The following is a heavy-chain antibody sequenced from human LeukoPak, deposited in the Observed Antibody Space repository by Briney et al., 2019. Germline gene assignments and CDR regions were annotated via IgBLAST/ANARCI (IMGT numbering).Heavy chain of an antibody. CDR2: VSTGSRYT. J-gene: IGHJ4*02. V-gene: IGHV3-21*01. D-gene: IGHD3-22*01. CDR1: GFTFSNYA. CDR3: ARESYDSSGYYPRDFDC. Sequence: GGSLRLSCSASGFTFSNYAMHWVRQAPGKGLEWVSSVSTGSRYTYFADSVKGRFTIFRDDAYNSLYLQMDSLRAEDTAVYYCARESYDSSGYYPRDFDCWGQGTLVTVSS.